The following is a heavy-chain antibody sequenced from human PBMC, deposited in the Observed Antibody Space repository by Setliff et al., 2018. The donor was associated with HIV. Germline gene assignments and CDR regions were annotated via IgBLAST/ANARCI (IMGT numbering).Heavy chain of an antibody. CDR1: GASVSIYF. CDR2: THSSGDT. V-gene: IGHV4-4*07. CDR3: ARRIGAGNFDY. Sequence: PSETLSLTCNVSGASVSIYFWVWIRQPAGKTLEWIGRTHSSGDTHYNPSLKSRVTISVDTSKNQFSLKLSSVTAADTAVYYCARRIGAGNFDYWGQGTLVTVSS. D-gene: IGHD3-16*01. J-gene: IGHJ4*02.